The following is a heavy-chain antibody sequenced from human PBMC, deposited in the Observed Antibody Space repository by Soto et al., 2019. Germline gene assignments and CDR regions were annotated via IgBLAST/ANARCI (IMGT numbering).Heavy chain of an antibody. D-gene: IGHD6-6*01. CDR2: NYYSGIT. J-gene: IGHJ6*02. V-gene: IGHV4-31*03. CDR1: GGSISSGGYY. CDR3: ARGSSLAGLYYGMDV. Sequence: SETLSLTCTVSGGSISSGGYYWTWIRQHPGKGLEWIGYNYYSGITYYNPSLKSRVTISLDTSKNQFSLKLSSVTAADTAVYYCARGSSLAGLYYGMDVWGQGTTVTVSS.